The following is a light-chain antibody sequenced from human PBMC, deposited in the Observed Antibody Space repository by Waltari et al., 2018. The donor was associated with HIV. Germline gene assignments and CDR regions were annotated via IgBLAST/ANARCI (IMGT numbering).Light chain of an antibody. CDR1: SSNIGGNY. CDR2: RNN. Sequence: QSVLTQPPSASGTPGQTVTISCSGSSSNIGGNYVYWYQRLPGTAPKLLIYRNNQLPSGVPDRFSGSKSGTSASLAISGLRSEDEADYYCASWDDSLSGWVFGGGTKVTVL. J-gene: IGLJ3*02. CDR3: ASWDDSLSGWV. V-gene: IGLV1-47*01.